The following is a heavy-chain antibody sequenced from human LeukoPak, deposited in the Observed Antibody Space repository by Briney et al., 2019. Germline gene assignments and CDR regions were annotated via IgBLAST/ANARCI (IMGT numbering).Heavy chain of an antibody. CDR3: AREPARDILTGYYLY. CDR1: GYTFTGYY. V-gene: IGHV1-2*02. D-gene: IGHD3-9*01. CDR2: INPNSGGT. J-gene: IGHJ4*02. Sequence: WASVKVSCKASGYTFTGYYMHWVRQAPGQGLEWMGWINPNSGGTNYAQKFQGRVTMTRDTSISTAYMELSRLRSDDTAVYYCAREPARDILTGYYLYWGQGTLVTVSS.